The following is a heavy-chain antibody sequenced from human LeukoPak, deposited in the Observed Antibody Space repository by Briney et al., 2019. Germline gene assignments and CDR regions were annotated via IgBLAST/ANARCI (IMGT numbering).Heavy chain of an antibody. Sequence: SGTLSLTCTVSGGSISSGSYYWSWIRQPAGKGLEWIGRIYTSGSTNYNPSLKSRVTISVDTSKNQFSLKLSSVTAADTAVYYCARVGYCSSTSCYEDAFDIWGQGTMVTVSS. V-gene: IGHV4-61*02. CDR3: ARVGYCSSTSCYEDAFDI. CDR1: GGSISSGSYY. J-gene: IGHJ3*02. CDR2: IYTSGST. D-gene: IGHD2-2*01.